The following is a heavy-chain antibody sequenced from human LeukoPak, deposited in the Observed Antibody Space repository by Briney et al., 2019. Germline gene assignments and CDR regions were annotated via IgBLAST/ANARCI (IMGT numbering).Heavy chain of an antibody. D-gene: IGHD3-10*01. CDR2: ISGSGDST. CDR1: GFTVSSNY. CDR3: AKDRGIISDY. Sequence: GGSLRLSCAASGFTVSSNYMSWVRQAPGKGLEWVSSISGSGDSTYYADSVKGRFTISRDNSKNTLYLQMNSLRAEDTAVYYCAKDRGIISDYWGQGTLVTVSS. J-gene: IGHJ4*02. V-gene: IGHV3-23*01.